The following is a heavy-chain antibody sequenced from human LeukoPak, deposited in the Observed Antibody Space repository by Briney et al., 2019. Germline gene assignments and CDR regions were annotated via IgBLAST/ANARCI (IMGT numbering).Heavy chain of an antibody. Sequence: ASVKVSCKASGYTFTGYYMHWVRQAPGQGLEWMGWINPNSGGTNYAQKFQGRVTMTRDTSISTAYMELSRLRSDDTAVYYCARRADYDFWSGYRNLNFDYWGQGTLVTVSS. CDR2: INPNSGGT. CDR3: ARRADYDFWSGYRNLNFDY. V-gene: IGHV1-2*02. CDR1: GYTFTGYY. J-gene: IGHJ4*02. D-gene: IGHD3-3*01.